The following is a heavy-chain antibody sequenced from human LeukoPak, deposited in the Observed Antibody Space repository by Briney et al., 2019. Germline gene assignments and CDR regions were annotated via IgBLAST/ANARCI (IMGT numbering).Heavy chain of an antibody. Sequence: GASVKVSCKASGYTFTSYYIHWVRQAPGQGLEWMGIINPSGGSTGYAQKFQGRVTMTRDTSTSTVYMELSSLRSDDTAVYYCARALPHVRSGYYYYMDVWGKGTTVTISS. CDR2: INPSGGST. CDR3: ARALPHVRSGYYYYMDV. V-gene: IGHV1-46*01. D-gene: IGHD6-25*01. CDR1: GYTFTSYY. J-gene: IGHJ6*03.